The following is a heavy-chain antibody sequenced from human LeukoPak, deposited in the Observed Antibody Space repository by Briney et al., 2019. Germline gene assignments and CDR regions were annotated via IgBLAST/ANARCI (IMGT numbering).Heavy chain of an antibody. CDR1: GFTFSSSA. CDR3: AKDRGLAVAGTTPLDY. CDR2: ISGSGGST. D-gene: IGHD6-19*01. J-gene: IGHJ4*02. Sequence: GGSLRLSCAASGFTFSSSAMSWVRQAPGKGLEWVSAISGSGGSTYYADSVKGRFTISRDNSKNTLYLQMNSLRAEDTAVYYCAKDRGLAVAGTTPLDYWGQGTLVTVSS. V-gene: IGHV3-23*01.